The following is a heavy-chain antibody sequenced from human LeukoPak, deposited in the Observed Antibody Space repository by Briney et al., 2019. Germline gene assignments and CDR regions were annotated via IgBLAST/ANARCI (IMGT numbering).Heavy chain of an antibody. V-gene: IGHV1-2*02. CDR1: GYTFTGYY. CDR3: ARERGRIVVVPASRAHFDY. D-gene: IGHD2-2*01. Sequence: ASVKVSCKASGYTFTGYYMHWVRQAPGQGLEWMGWINPNSGDTNYAQKFQGRVTMTRDTSISTAYMELSRLRSDDTAVYYCARERGRIVVVPASRAHFDYWGQGTLVTVSS. CDR2: INPNSGDT. J-gene: IGHJ4*02.